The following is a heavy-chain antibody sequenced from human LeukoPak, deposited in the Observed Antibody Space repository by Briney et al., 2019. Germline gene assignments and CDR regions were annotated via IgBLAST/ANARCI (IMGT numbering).Heavy chain of an antibody. J-gene: IGHJ4*02. CDR3: AKYTVSDFWSGYNRYYFDY. D-gene: IGHD3-3*01. CDR1: GFTFSSYA. Sequence: PGGSLRLSCAASGFTFSSYAMSWVRQAPGKGLEWVSAISGSGGSTYCADSVKGRFTISRDNSKNTLYLQMNSLRAEDTAVHYCAKYTVSDFWSGYNRYYFDYWGQGTLVTVSS. CDR2: ISGSGGST. V-gene: IGHV3-23*01.